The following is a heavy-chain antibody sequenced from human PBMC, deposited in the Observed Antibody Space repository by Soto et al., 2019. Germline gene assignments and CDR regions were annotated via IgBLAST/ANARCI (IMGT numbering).Heavy chain of an antibody. CDR2: TSPSTRTI. Sequence: PGGSLRLSCAASGFTFSSYEMNWVRQAPGKGLEWVSYTSPSTRTIYYADSLKGRFSISRDNAKNSLFLRMNSLRAEDTAVYYCAREGDSNTFDFWGQGTMVTVSS. D-gene: IGHD2-21*01. CDR3: AREGDSNTFDF. V-gene: IGHV3-48*03. CDR1: GFTFSSYE. J-gene: IGHJ3*01.